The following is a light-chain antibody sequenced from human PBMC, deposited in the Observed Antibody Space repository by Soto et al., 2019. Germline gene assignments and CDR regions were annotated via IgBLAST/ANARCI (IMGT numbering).Light chain of an antibody. Sequence: DIQMTQSPSSLSASVGDRVNITCRASQGIRNYLAWYQQKPGKVPTLLIYAASTLQSGVPSRFSGSGSGTDFTLTISSRQPEDVATYYCQKYNSAPPLTFGGGTKVEIK. V-gene: IGKV1-27*01. CDR2: AAS. CDR3: QKYNSAPPLT. CDR1: QGIRNY. J-gene: IGKJ4*01.